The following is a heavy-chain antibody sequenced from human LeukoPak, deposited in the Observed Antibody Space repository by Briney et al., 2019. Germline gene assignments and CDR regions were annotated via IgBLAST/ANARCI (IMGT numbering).Heavy chain of an antibody. CDR2: IYYSGST. CDR3: ARDTVPGDSFDI. V-gene: IGHV4-59*12. Sequence: SETLSLTCTVSGGSISSYYWSWIRQPPGKGLEWIGYIYYSGSTNYNPSLKSRVTISVDTSKNQFSLKLTSVTAADTAVYYCARDTVPGDSFDIWGQGTMVTVSS. J-gene: IGHJ3*02. CDR1: GGSISSYY.